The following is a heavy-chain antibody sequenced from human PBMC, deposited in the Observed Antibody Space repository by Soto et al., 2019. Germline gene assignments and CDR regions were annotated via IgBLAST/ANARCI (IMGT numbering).Heavy chain of an antibody. Sequence: GGSLRLSCAASGFTFSSYAMSWVRQAPGKGLEWVSAISGSGGSTYYADSVKGRFTISRDNAKNTLYLQMNSLRAEDTAVYYCAKKSLRRGIVGDAFDIWGQGTMVTVSS. CDR3: AKKSLRRGIVGDAFDI. J-gene: IGHJ3*02. CDR2: ISGSGGST. CDR1: GFTFSSYA. D-gene: IGHD3-16*01. V-gene: IGHV3-23*01.